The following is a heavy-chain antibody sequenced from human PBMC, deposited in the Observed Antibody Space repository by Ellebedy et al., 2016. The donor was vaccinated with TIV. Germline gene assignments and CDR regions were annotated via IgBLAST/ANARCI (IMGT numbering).Heavy chain of an antibody. CDR3: ARDSSVLRYWL. J-gene: IGHJ4*02. Sequence: MPSETLSLTCAVSGDSIRNTFYFWGWLRQPPGKGLEWIGTIHYNGSTYYNPSLKSRVTISMDMSKNQFSLKLTSVTAADTAVYFCARDSSVLRYWLWGQGTLVTVSS. V-gene: IGHV4-39*07. CDR1: GDSIRNTFYF. D-gene: IGHD3-9*01. CDR2: IHYNGST.